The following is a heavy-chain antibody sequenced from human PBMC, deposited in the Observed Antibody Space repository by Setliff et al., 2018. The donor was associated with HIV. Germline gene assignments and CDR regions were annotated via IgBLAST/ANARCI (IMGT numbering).Heavy chain of an antibody. CDR2: VYPGDSNT. V-gene: IGHV5-51*01. Sequence: PGESLKISCQGSGYSFTSYWIGWVRQMPGKGLEWMGIVYPGDSNTRYSPSFQGQVTISADQSVSTTYLQWSSLKASDNAMYYCARHLGLPDATDYRDVWGKGTTVTVSS. D-gene: IGHD2-2*01. J-gene: IGHJ6*03. CDR1: GYSFTSYW. CDR3: ARHLGLPDATDYRDV.